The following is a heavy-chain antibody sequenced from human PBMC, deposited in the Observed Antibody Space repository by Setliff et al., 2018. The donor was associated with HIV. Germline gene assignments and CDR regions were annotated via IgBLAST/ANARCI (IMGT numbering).Heavy chain of an antibody. CDR1: GGTFKTYA. V-gene: IGHV1-69*13. D-gene: IGHD3-9*01. CDR3: AFKGAYDILTGFPN. CDR2: IIPIFATT. Sequence: SVKVSCKASGGTFKTYAISWVRQAPGQGLEWMGGIIPIFATTDYAQKFQGRVTIIADESTSTAYMELSSLRSEDTAVYYCAFKGAYDILTGFPNWGQGTLVTVSS. J-gene: IGHJ4*02.